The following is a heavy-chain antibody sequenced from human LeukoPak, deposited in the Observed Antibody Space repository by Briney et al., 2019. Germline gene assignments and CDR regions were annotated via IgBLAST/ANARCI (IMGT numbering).Heavy chain of an antibody. CDR3: ARDPAVCTNGVCYTGNFDY. CDR2: MYYSGNT. D-gene: IGHD2-8*01. V-gene: IGHV4-39*02. Sequence: SETLSLTCTVSGGSISSDSHYWGWIRQPPGKGLEWIGTMYYSGNTHYNPSLKSRVTISVDASKNQFSLRLSSVTAADTAVYYCARDPAVCTNGVCYTGNFDYWGQGTLVTVSS. J-gene: IGHJ4*02. CDR1: GGSISSDSHY.